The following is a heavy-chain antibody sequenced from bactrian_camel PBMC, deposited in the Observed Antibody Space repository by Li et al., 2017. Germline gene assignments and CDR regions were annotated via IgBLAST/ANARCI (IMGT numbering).Heavy chain of an antibody. V-gene: IGHV3S1*01. CDR1: GYTYSGRC. CDR3: AADPGCFNNPRRRLSPSAYKH. Sequence: HVQLVESGGGSVQAGGSLRLSCVATGYTYSGRCMGWFRQAPGKEREAVAGIYTGGGSTYYADSVKGRFTISQDNAKNTLYLQMNSLKPEDTAMYYCAADPGCFNNPRRRLSPSAYKHWGQGTQVTVS. CDR2: IYTGGGST. D-gene: IGHD5*01. J-gene: IGHJ4*01.